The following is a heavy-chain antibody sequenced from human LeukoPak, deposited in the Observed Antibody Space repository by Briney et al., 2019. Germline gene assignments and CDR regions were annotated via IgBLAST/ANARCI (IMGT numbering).Heavy chain of an antibody. CDR3: ARNPVAGPGIDY. V-gene: IGHV3-48*03. Sequence: SGGSLRLSCAASGFTFRSNWMSWVRQAPGKGLEWISYISSSGSTIYYADSVKGRFTISRDNAKNSLYLQMNSLRAEDTAVYYCARNPVAGPGIDYWGQGTLVTVSS. CDR1: GFTFRSNW. J-gene: IGHJ4*02. CDR2: ISSSGSTI. D-gene: IGHD6-19*01.